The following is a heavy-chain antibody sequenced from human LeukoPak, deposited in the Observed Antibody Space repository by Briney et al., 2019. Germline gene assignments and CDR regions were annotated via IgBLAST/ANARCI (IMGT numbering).Heavy chain of an antibody. Sequence: SETLSLTCTVSGYSISSGYYWSWIRQPPGKGLEWIGEINHSGSTNYNPSLKSRVTISVDTSKNQFSLKLSSVTAADTAVYYCARGPPRYCSSTSCYEHYYYYYMDVWGKGTTVTVSS. CDR3: ARGPPRYCSSTSCYEHYYYYYMDV. CDR1: GYSISSGYY. D-gene: IGHD2-2*01. CDR2: INHSGST. V-gene: IGHV4-38-2*02. J-gene: IGHJ6*03.